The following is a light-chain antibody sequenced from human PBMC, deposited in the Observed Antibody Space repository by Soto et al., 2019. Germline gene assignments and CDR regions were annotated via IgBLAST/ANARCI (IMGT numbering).Light chain of an antibody. Sequence: EIVLTQSPASLSLSPGERATLSCRASQGVSIYLAWYQQKPGQAPRLLIYDASNRATGVPARFSGSGSGTDLTLTISSLEPEDVAIYYCQKRSNWPLTFGGGTKVEIK. CDR3: QKRSNWPLT. CDR1: QGVSIY. J-gene: IGKJ4*01. V-gene: IGKV3-11*01. CDR2: DAS.